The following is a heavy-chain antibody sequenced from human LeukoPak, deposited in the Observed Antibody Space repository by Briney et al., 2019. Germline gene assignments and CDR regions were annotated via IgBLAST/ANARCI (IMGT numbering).Heavy chain of an antibody. CDR3: ARGDILTGYYRS. D-gene: IGHD3-9*01. J-gene: IGHJ5*02. Sequence: SETLSLTCTVSGGSISTYYWSWIWQPPGKGLEWIGYIYYSGSTNYNPSLKSRVTILVDTSKNQFSLKLSSVTAADTAVYYCARGDILTGYYRSWGQGTLVTVSS. CDR2: IYYSGST. CDR1: GGSISTYY. V-gene: IGHV4-59*12.